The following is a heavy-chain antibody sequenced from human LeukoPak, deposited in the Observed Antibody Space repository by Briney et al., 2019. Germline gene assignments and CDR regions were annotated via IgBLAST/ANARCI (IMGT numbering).Heavy chain of an antibody. V-gene: IGHV3-43*01. CDR2: ITWDGGST. J-gene: IGHJ4*02. Sequence: GGTLRLSCAASGFTFDDYTMHWVRQAPGKGLEWVSLITWDGGSTYYADSVKGRFTISRDNSKNSLYLQMNSLRTKDTALYYCAKDIAGETMIALDYWGQGTLVTVSS. CDR1: GFTFDDYT. D-gene: IGHD3-22*01. CDR3: AKDIAGETMIALDY.